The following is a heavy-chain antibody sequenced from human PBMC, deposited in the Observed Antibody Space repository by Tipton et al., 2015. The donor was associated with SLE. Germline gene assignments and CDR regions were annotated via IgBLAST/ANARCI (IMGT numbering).Heavy chain of an antibody. Sequence: TLSLTCTVSGYSIRSGYYWGWIRQSPGKGLEWIGSIYHSGSTYYNPSLKSRVTISVDTSKNQFSLKLSSVTAADTAVYYCARSGHIVVVVLGYFDVWGRGTLVTVSS. D-gene: IGHD2-21*01. J-gene: IGHJ2*01. CDR2: IYHSGST. CDR3: ARSGHIVVVVLGYFDV. V-gene: IGHV4-38-2*02. CDR1: GYSIRSGYY.